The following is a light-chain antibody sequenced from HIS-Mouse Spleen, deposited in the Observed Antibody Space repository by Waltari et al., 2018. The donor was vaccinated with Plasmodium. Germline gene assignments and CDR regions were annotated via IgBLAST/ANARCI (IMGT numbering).Light chain of an antibody. CDR1: QSVSSSY. V-gene: IGKV3-20*01. CDR2: GAT. J-gene: IGKJ1*01. Sequence: EIVLTQSPGTLSLSPGERATLSCRASQSVSSSYLAWYQQKPGQAPRPLIFGATSGATGIPDRVGGSGSGTDFTLTISRLEPEDFAVYYCQQYGSSGTFGQGTKVEIK. CDR3: QQYGSSGT.